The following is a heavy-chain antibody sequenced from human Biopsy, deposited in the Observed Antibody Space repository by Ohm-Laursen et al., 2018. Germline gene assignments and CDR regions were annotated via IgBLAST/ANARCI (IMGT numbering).Heavy chain of an antibody. CDR2: IYYSGST. V-gene: IGHV4-59*08. Sequence: TLSLTCSASGYSMSTYYWSWIRQPPGKGLEWIGYIYYSGSTNYNPSLKSRVTISVDMSKNQFSLKLTSVAAADTAVYYCARHRGGMPSSGNWFDHWGQGTLVIVSS. J-gene: IGHJ5*02. CDR1: GYSMSTYY. D-gene: IGHD2-2*01. CDR3: ARHRGGMPSSGNWFDH.